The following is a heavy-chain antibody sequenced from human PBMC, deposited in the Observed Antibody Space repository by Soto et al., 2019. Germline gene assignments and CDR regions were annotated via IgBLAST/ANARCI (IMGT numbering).Heavy chain of an antibody. CDR3: ARTRSFTLGFYYDGMDV. J-gene: IGHJ6*02. Sequence: RESLKISCKGSGYSFTSYWIGWVRQMPGKGLEWMGIIYPGDSDTGYSPSFQGQVTISADKSPRTAYLQWTSLKASDIALYYCARTRSFTLGFYYDGMDVWGQGTTVTVSS. V-gene: IGHV5-51*01. CDR2: IYPGDSDT. CDR1: GYSFTSYW. D-gene: IGHD6-6*01.